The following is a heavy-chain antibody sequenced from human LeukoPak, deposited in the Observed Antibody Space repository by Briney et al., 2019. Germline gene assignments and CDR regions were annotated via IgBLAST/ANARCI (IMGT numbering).Heavy chain of an antibody. J-gene: IGHJ4*02. CDR1: GGSFSGYY. CDR2: INHSGST. D-gene: IGHD3-16*02. CDR3: ARLATARGVILDY. V-gene: IGHV4-34*01. Sequence: SETLSLTCAVYGGSFSGYYWSWIRQPPGKGLEWIGEINHSGSTNYNPSLKSRVTISVDTSKNQFSLKLSSVTAADTAVYYCARLATARGVILDYWGQGTLVTVSS.